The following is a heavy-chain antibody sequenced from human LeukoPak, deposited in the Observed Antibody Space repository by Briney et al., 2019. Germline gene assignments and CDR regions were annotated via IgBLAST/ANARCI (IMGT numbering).Heavy chain of an antibody. J-gene: IGHJ4*02. D-gene: IGHD3-22*01. CDR2: ISAYNGNT. V-gene: IGHV1-18*01. Sequence: ASVKVSCKASGYTFTSDGISWGRQAPGQGREWMGWISAYNGNTNYAQKLQGRVTMTTDTSTSTAYIELRSLRSDDTAVYYCARGGDTYYYDSSDLPVWDYWGQGTLVTVSS. CDR3: ARGGDTYYYDSSDLPVWDY. CDR1: GYTFTSDG.